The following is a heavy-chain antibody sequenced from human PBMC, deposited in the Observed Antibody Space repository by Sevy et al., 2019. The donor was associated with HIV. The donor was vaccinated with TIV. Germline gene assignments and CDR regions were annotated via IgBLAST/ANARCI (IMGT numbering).Heavy chain of an antibody. CDR1: GFTFTRYT. D-gene: IGHD2-8*01. CDR3: AREGCTKPHDY. Sequence: GGSLRLSCMTSGFTFTRYTMTWVRQAPGKGLEWVSTFCFGDGKMYYADSVKGRFTFSRDISKTTVYLQMNSLRADDTAVYYCAREGCTKPHDYWGQGTLVTVSS. V-gene: IGHV3-23*01. CDR2: FCFGDGKM. J-gene: IGHJ4*02.